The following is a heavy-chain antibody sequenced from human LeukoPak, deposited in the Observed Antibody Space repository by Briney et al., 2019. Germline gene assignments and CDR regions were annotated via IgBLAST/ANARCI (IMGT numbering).Heavy chain of an antibody. CDR2: IWYDGSNK. J-gene: IGHJ3*02. Sequence: GGSLRLSCVASGFTFSSYGMHWVRQAPGKGLEWVAVIWYDGSNKYYADSVKGRFTISRDNSKNTLYLQMNSLRAEDTAVYYCARDEIVVVVAAGGDAFDIWGQGTMVTVSS. CDR3: ARDEIVVVVAAGGDAFDI. CDR1: GFTFSSYG. D-gene: IGHD2-15*01. V-gene: IGHV3-33*08.